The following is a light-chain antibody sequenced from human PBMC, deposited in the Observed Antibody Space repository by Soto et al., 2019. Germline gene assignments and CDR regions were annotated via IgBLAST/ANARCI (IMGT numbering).Light chain of an antibody. CDR1: SSDVGTYNL. Sequence: QSVLTQPASVSGSPGQSITISCTGTSSDVGTYNLVSWYQHYPGKAPKLVIYEVTKRPSGVSNRFSGSKSGNTASLTISGLQAEDEADYSCCSFAGGTSLEVFGTGTKVTVL. V-gene: IGLV2-23*02. CDR3: CSFAGGTSLEV. J-gene: IGLJ1*01. CDR2: EVT.